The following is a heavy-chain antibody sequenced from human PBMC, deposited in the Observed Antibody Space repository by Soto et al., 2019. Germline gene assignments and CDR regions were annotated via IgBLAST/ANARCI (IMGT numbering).Heavy chain of an antibody. J-gene: IGHJ4*02. CDR1: GGTFSSYA. CDR3: ASRAPDIAVAPGHFDY. V-gene: IGHV1-69*12. D-gene: IGHD6-19*01. Sequence: QVQLVQSGAEVKKPGSSVKVSCKASGGTFSSYAISWVRQAPGQGLEWMGGIIPIFGTANYAQKFQGRVTITADDSTSTAYMELSSLRSEDTAVYYCASRAPDIAVAPGHFDYWGQGTLVTVSS. CDR2: IIPIFGTA.